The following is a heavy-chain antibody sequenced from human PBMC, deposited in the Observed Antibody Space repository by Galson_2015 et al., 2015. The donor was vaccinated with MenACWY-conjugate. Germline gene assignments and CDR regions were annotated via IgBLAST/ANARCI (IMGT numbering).Heavy chain of an antibody. Sequence: SLRLSCAASGFTFSSYDIHWVRQAPGKGLEWVAVMSHGGGFKFYADSVEGRFAFSRDSSRNTLYLQMNGLRAEDTAVYYCARYNYVYYFDYWGQGTLVTVSS. J-gene: IGHJ4*02. CDR3: ARYNYVYYFDY. CDR2: MSHGGGFK. V-gene: IGHV3-30*03. D-gene: IGHD3-10*02. CDR1: GFTFSSYD.